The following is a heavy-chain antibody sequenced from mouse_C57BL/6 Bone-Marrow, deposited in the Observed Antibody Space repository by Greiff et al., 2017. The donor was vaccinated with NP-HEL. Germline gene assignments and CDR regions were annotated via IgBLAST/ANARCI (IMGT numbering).Heavy chain of an antibody. D-gene: IGHD1-1*01. V-gene: IGHV7-1*01. CDR3: ARDAGSYGTSSWYFDV. J-gene: IGHJ1*03. CDR2: SRNKANDYTT. CDR1: GFTFSDFY. Sequence: EVKLMESGGGLVQSGRSLRLSCATSGFTFSDFYMEWVRQAPGKGLEWIAASRNKANDYTTEYSASVKGRFIVSRDTSQSILYLQMNALRAEDTAIYYCARDAGSYGTSSWYFDVWGTGTTVTVSS.